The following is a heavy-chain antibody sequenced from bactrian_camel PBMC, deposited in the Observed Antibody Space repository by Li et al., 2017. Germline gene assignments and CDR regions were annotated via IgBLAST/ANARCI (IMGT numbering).Heavy chain of an antibody. V-gene: IGHV3S54*01. J-gene: IGHJ6*01. CDR2: ISTDGGST. CDR1: GLAFSTSC. Sequence: HVQLVESGGGSVQAGGSLRLSCTASGLAFSTSCMGWFRQAPGKEREAVASISTDGGSTDYAGSVGGRFTISRDNAKNTLYLQMNSLKPEDTAMYYCVADPKWWCRPHFSGADFGYWGQGTQVTVS. D-gene: IGHD2*01. CDR3: VADPKWWCRPHFSGADFGY.